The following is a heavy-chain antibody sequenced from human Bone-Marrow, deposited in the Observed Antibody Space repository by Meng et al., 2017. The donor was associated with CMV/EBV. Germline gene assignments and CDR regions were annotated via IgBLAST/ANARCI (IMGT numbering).Heavy chain of an antibody. CDR3: LRDPAIFDIGYYFDY. D-gene: IGHD3-3*01. Sequence: SGFTLGYYATHWVRQAPGKGLEWVALISYDGTEKYYAVSVRGRFSISRDNSKNTLYLHMTSLRTEDTAVYYCLRDPAIFDIGYYFDYWGQGALVTVSS. CDR2: ISYDGTEK. V-gene: IGHV3-30-3*01. J-gene: IGHJ4*02. CDR1: GFTLGYYA.